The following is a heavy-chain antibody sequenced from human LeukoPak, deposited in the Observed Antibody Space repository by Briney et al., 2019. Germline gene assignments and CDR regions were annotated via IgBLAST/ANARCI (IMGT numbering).Heavy chain of an antibody. V-gene: IGHV4-39*07. D-gene: IGHD3-22*01. J-gene: IGHJ5*02. CDR2: IEDSGST. CDR3: ARVDSYDRSGHFDP. CDR1: GGSIHSRSHL. Sequence: SETLAVTCTVSGGSIHSRSHLWGWIRQPPAKGLEWIGSIEDSGSTFYNPSLKSRVTTSIYTSKNQFSLELTSVTAADTAVYYCARVDSYDRSGHFDPWGQGTLVIVSS.